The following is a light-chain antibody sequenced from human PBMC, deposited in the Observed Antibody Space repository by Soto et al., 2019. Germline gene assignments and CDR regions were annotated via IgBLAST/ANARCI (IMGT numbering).Light chain of an antibody. CDR2: TAS. CDR1: QSVSSW. V-gene: IGKV1-5*03. CDR3: QHYNSYSEA. Sequence: DIQMTQSPSTLSASVGDRVTITCRASQSVSSWLAWYQQKPGKAPTLLIHTASTLQSGVPSRFSGSGSGTEFTLTVSSLQPDDFATYYCQHYNSYSEAFGQGTKVDIK. J-gene: IGKJ1*01.